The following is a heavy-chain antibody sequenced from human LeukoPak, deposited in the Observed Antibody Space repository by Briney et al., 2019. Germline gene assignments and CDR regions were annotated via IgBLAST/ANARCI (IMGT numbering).Heavy chain of an antibody. Sequence: SETLSLTCTVSGGSISSYYWSWIRQPPGKGLEWIGYIYYGGSTNYNPSLKSRVTISVDTSKNQFSLKLSSVTAADTAVYYSARQLATSSGWWGNYFDYWGQGTLVTVSS. CDR3: ARQLATSSGWWGNYFDY. V-gene: IGHV4-59*08. D-gene: IGHD6-19*01. CDR2: IYYGGST. J-gene: IGHJ4*02. CDR1: GGSISSYY.